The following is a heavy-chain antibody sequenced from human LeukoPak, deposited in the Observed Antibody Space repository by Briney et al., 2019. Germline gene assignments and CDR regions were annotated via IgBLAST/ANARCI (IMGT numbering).Heavy chain of an antibody. CDR2: IYYSGST. J-gene: IGHJ6*02. CDR1: GGSISSYY. CDR3: ARDAAVAGTPLYYYYYGMDV. D-gene: IGHD6-19*01. V-gene: IGHV4-59*01. Sequence: SETLSLTCTVSGGSISSYYWSWIRQPPGKGLEWLGYIYYSGSTNYNPSLKSRVTISVDTSKNQFSLKMSSVTAADTAVYYCARDAAVAGTPLYYYYYGMDVWGQGTTVTVSS.